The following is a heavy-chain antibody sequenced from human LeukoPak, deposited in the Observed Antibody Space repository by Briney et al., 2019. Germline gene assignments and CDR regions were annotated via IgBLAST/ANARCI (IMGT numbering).Heavy chain of an antibody. CDR1: GYTFTSYH. J-gene: IGHJ4*02. CDR3: ARDHRVGGAARPGYYFDY. V-gene: IGHV1-46*01. D-gene: IGHD6-6*01. CDR2: INPSGGST. Sequence: ASVKVSCKASGYTFTSYHMHWVRQAPGQGLEWMGIINPSGGSTTYAQKFQGRVTMTRDTSTSTVYMELSSLRSEDTAVYYCARDHRVGGAARPGYYFDYWGQGTLVTVSS.